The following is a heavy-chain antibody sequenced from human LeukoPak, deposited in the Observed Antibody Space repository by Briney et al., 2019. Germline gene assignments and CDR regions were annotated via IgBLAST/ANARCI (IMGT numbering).Heavy chain of an antibody. V-gene: IGHV4-59*08. CDR2: IYYSGST. J-gene: IGHJ3*02. Sequence: SETLSLTCTVSGGSISSYYWSWIRQPPGKGLEWIGYIYYSGSTNYNPSLKSRVTISVDTSKNQFSLKLSSVTAADTAVYYCARVDIPMAGHAFDIWGQGTMVTVSS. D-gene: IGHD5-18*01. CDR1: GGSISSYY. CDR3: ARVDIPMAGHAFDI.